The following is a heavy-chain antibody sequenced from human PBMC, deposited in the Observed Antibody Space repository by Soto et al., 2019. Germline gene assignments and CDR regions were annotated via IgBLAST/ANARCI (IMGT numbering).Heavy chain of an antibody. Sequence: SLRLSCAASGFTFSAYSMNWVRQAPGKGLEWVSYISSSSSTTYYADSVKGRFTISRDNSKNSLYLQMNSLRAEDTAVYYCAKLTEIVATPEIDYWGQGTLVTVSS. CDR2: ISSSSSTT. CDR3: AKLTEIVATPEIDY. D-gene: IGHD5-12*01. J-gene: IGHJ4*02. CDR1: GFTFSAYS. V-gene: IGHV3-48*01.